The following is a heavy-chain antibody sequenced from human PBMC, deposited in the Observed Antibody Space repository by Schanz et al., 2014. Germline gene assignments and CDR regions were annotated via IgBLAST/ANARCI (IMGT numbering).Heavy chain of an antibody. J-gene: IGHJ4*02. V-gene: IGHV1-69*09. CDR3: ATCSGGTCHAKPVLDN. Sequence: QVQLVQSGAEVEKPGASVTVSCKASGYTFTVYYMHWVRQAPGQGPQWMGRISPLLGVANYAQEFQGRLTITADTSTSTAYMELSSLRSEDTAVYYCATCSGGTCHAKPVLDNWGQGTLVTVSS. D-gene: IGHD2-15*01. CDR1: GYTFTVYY. CDR2: ISPLLGVA.